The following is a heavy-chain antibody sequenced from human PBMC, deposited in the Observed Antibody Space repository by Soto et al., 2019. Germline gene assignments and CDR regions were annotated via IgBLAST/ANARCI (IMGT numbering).Heavy chain of an antibody. Sequence: QVQLVQSGAEVKKPGSSVKVSCKASGGTFSSYAISWVRQAPGQGLEWMGGIIPIFGTANYAQKFQGRVTITADESTSTAYMELSSLRSEDTAVYYCAREELEPPDYYYGMDVWGQGTTVTVSS. CDR3: AREELEPPDYYYGMDV. CDR1: GGTFSSYA. D-gene: IGHD1-1*01. V-gene: IGHV1-69*01. J-gene: IGHJ6*02. CDR2: IIPIFGTA.